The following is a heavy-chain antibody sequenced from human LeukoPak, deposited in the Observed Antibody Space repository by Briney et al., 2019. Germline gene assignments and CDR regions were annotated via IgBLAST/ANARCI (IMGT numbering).Heavy chain of an antibody. Sequence: PGGSLRLSCAASGFTFSSYAMHWVRQAPGKGLGWVAVISYDGSNKYYADSVKGRFTISRDNSKNTLYLQMNSLRAEDTAVYYCAREDMGSGWTRYYYYYGMDVWGQGTTATVSS. V-gene: IGHV3-30-3*01. D-gene: IGHD6-19*01. J-gene: IGHJ6*02. CDR3: AREDMGSGWTRYYYYYGMDV. CDR1: GFTFSSYA. CDR2: ISYDGSNK.